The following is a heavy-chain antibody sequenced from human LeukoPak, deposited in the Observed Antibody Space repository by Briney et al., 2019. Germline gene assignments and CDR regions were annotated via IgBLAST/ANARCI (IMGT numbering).Heavy chain of an antibody. D-gene: IGHD1-26*01. J-gene: IGHJ4*02. V-gene: IGHV4-30-2*01. CDR3: AGARENPGATYQSDY. Sequence: NPSETLSLTCAVSGGSISSGGYSWSWIRQPPGKGLEWIGYIYHSGSTYYNPSLKSRVTISVDRSKNQFSLKLSSVTAADTAVYYCAGARENPGATYQSDYWGQGTLVTVSS. CDR2: IYHSGST. CDR1: GGSISSGGYS.